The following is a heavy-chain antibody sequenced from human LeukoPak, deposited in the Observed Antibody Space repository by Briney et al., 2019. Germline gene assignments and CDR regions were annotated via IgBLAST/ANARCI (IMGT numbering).Heavy chain of an antibody. D-gene: IGHD5-24*01. J-gene: IGHJ4*02. Sequence: GGSLRLSCAASGFTFSNYAIHWVRQAPGKGLEWVAAISYDGKLQHFADPVKGRFTISRDNAKNSLYLQMNSLRAEDTAVYYCASQRWLQSSIDYWGQGTLVTVSS. CDR1: GFTFSNYA. V-gene: IGHV3-30*03. CDR2: ISYDGKLQ. CDR3: ASQRWLQSSIDY.